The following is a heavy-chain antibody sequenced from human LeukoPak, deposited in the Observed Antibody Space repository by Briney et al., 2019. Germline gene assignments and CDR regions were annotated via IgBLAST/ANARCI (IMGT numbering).Heavy chain of an antibody. CDR3: ARTRVQWQVLDY. Sequence: PGGSLRLSCAASGFSFGSYGIHWVRQAPGKGLEWVAVISHEGSQTYYADSVRGRFTISRDNSKNMVYLQMNSLRVEDTAVYYCARTRVQWQVLDYWGQGTLVTVSS. CDR2: ISHEGSQT. J-gene: IGHJ4*02. CDR1: GFSFGSYG. D-gene: IGHD6-19*01. V-gene: IGHV3-30*03.